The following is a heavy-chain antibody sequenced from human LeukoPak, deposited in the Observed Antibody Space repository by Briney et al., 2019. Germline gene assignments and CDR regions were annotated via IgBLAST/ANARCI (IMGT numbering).Heavy chain of an antibody. CDR2: ISGSGAST. CDR3: AKGVTNWANNYFDY. J-gene: IGHJ4*02. Sequence: PGGSLRLSCAASGFTLSSHAMNWVRQAPGKGLEWVSAISGSGASTYYVDSVKGRFTISRDKSKSTLYLQLNSLRAEDTAIYYCAKGVTNWANNYFDYWGQGTLVTVSS. CDR1: GFTLSSHA. V-gene: IGHV3-23*01. D-gene: IGHD7-27*01.